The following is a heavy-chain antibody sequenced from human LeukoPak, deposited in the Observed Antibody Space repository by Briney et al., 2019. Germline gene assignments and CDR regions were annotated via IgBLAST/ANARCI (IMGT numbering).Heavy chain of an antibody. CDR3: ARDVAGTRFDP. J-gene: IGHJ5*02. CDR1: GGSISSSSYY. D-gene: IGHD6-19*01. Sequence: SETLSLTCTVSGGSISSSSYYWGWIRQPPGKGLEWIGSIYYSGSTYYNPSLKSRVTISADTSKNQFSLKLSSVTAADTAVYYCARDVAGTRFDPWGQGTLVTVSS. CDR2: IYYSGST. V-gene: IGHV4-39*07.